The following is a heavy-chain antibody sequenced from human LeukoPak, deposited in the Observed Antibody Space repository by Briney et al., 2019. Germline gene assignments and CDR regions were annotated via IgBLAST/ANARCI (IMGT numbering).Heavy chain of an antibody. D-gene: IGHD5-18*01. CDR2: INHSGST. Sequence: SETLSLTCAGYGGSYSGYFWSWIRQPPGKGLEWIGEINHSGSTNYNPSLKSRVTISVDTSKNQFSLKLSSVTAADTAVYYCARAWIQLWLPVNYYGMDVWGQGTTVTVSS. J-gene: IGHJ6*02. V-gene: IGHV4-34*01. CDR1: GGSYSGYF. CDR3: ARAWIQLWLPVNYYGMDV.